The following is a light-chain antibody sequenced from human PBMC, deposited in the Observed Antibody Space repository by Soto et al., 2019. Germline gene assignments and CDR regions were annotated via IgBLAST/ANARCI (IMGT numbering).Light chain of an antibody. CDR2: DAS. J-gene: IGKJ4*01. CDR3: QQRNCWALT. Sequence: EIVLTQSPAALSLSPGGRATLSCRVSQSININLAWYQQKLGQAPRLLIYDASIRATGIPARFSGSGSGTDVTLTISSLEPEDFGVYYCQQRNCWALTVGGGTKVEIK. V-gene: IGKV3-11*01. CDR1: QSININ.